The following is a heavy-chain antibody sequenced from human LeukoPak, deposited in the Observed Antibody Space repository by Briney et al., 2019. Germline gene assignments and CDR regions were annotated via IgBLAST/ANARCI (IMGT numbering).Heavy chain of an antibody. D-gene: IGHD2-15*01. Sequence: GGSLRLSCAASGFSLDDYGMSWVRQVPGKGLEWVSGIDWSGGSIHYGDSLKGRFTISRDNAKNSLYLQVESLRAEDTALYYCARGPRGCSGGSCAQFDYWGQGTLVTVSS. CDR1: GFSLDDYG. J-gene: IGHJ4*02. CDR3: ARGPRGCSGGSCAQFDY. V-gene: IGHV3-20*04. CDR2: IDWSGGSI.